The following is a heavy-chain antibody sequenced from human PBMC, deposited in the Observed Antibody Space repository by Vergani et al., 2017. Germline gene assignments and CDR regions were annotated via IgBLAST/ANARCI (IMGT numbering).Heavy chain of an antibody. CDR1: GFTFSSHG. Sequence: QVQLVESEGGVVQPGRSLTLSCVASGFTFSSHGMHWVRQAPGKGLEWVAVIWYDGSNKYYGDSVKGRFTISRDNSKNTLYLQMNSLRAEDTAVYYCARCGLGPEGSSWSYYYDYYYMDVWGKGTTVTVSS. V-gene: IGHV3-33*01. J-gene: IGHJ6*03. D-gene: IGHD6-13*01. CDR2: IWYDGSNK. CDR3: ARCGLGPEGSSWSYYYDYYYMDV.